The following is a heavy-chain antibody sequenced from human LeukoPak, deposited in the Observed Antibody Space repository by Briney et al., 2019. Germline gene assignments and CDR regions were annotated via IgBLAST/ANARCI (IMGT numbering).Heavy chain of an antibody. CDR1: GFTFSSYS. Sequence: GGSLRLSCAASGFTFSSYSMNWVRQAPGKGLEWVSSISSSSSYIYYADSVKGRFTISGDNAKNSLYLQMNSLRAEDTAVYYCARVFSGWYPFDYWGQGTLVTVSS. CDR2: ISSSSSYI. CDR3: ARVFSGWYPFDY. J-gene: IGHJ4*02. D-gene: IGHD6-19*01. V-gene: IGHV3-21*01.